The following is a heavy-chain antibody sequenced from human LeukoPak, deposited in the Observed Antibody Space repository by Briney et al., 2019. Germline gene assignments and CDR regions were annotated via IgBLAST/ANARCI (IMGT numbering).Heavy chain of an antibody. V-gene: IGHV3-15*01. Sequence: GGSLRLSCAASGFTFSNAWMSWVRQAPGKGLEWVGRIKSKTDGGTIDYAAPVKGRFTISRDDSKNTMYLQINSLKTEDTAVYYCRRDGFSSMHWSQGTLVTVSS. CDR1: GFTFSNAW. J-gene: IGHJ4*02. CDR2: IKSKTDGGTI. D-gene: IGHD5-24*01. CDR3: RRDGFSSMH.